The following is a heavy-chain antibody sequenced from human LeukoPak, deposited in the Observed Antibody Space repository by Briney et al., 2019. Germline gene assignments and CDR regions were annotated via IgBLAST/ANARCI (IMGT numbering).Heavy chain of an antibody. Sequence: GSLRLSCAASGFTFSSYGMYWVRQAPGKGLEWVAVIWYDGSNKYYADSVKGRFTISRDNSKNTLYLQMNSLRAEDTAVYYCAKDTEYDFWSGYYTPAFDYWGQGTLVTVSS. D-gene: IGHD3-3*01. CDR2: IWYDGSNK. V-gene: IGHV3-33*06. J-gene: IGHJ4*02. CDR3: AKDTEYDFWSGYYTPAFDY. CDR1: GFTFSSYG.